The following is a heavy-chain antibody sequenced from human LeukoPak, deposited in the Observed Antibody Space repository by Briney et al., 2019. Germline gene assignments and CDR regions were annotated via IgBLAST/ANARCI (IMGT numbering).Heavy chain of an antibody. J-gene: IGHJ6*02. CDR3: ARGQPDYYGSGSSPGYYYYYGMDV. Sequence: ASVKVSCKASGYTFTSYYMHWVRQAPGQGLEWMGIINPSGGSTSYAQKFQGRVTMTRDTSTSTAYMELSSLRSEDTAVYYCARGQPDYYGSGSSPGYYYYYGMDVWGQGTTVTVSS. CDR1: GYTFTSYY. V-gene: IGHV1-46*01. CDR2: INPSGGST. D-gene: IGHD3-10*01.